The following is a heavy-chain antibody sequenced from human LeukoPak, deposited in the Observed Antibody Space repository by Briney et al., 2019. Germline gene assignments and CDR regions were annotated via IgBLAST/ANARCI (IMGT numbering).Heavy chain of an antibody. Sequence: GSLRLSCAASGFTFSSYAMSWVRQAPGKGLEWVSAISGSGGSTYYADSVKGRFTISRDNSKNTLYLQMNSLRAEDTAVYYCVKGTHYYYYYMDVWGKGTTVTVSS. J-gene: IGHJ6*03. V-gene: IGHV3-23*01. CDR3: VKGTHYYYYYMDV. CDR1: GFTFSSYA. CDR2: ISGSGGST.